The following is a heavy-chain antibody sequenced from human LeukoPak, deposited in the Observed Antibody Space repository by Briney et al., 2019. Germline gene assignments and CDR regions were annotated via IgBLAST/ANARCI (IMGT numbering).Heavy chain of an antibody. D-gene: IGHD5-18*01. CDR3: ARERGYNYGYSGYYDH. V-gene: IGHV3-48*03. J-gene: IGHJ4*02. CDR1: GFTFSSFE. Sequence: PGGSLGLSCAASGFTFSSFEMVWVRQAPGKGLEWISYISTSGASTYYADSVKGRFTVSRDNVKNSMSLRMDTLRVEDTAVYYCARERGYNYGYSGYYDHWGQGVLVTVSS. CDR2: ISTSGAST.